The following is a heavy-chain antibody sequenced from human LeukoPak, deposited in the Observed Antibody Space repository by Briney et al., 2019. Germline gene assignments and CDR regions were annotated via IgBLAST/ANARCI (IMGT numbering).Heavy chain of an antibody. CDR2: ISGSGGST. J-gene: IGHJ4*02. CDR1: GFTFSSYA. D-gene: IGHD2-15*01. V-gene: IGHV3-23*01. CDR3: AKFRCGGGSCYVVYFDY. Sequence: GGSLRLSCAASGFTFSSYAMSWVRQAPGKGLEGVSAISGSGGSTYYADSVKGRFTISRDNSKNTLYLQMNSLRAEDTAVYYCAKFRCGGGSCYVVYFDYWGQGTLVTVSS.